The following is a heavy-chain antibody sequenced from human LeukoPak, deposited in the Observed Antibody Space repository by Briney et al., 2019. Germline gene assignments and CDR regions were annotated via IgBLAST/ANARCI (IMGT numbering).Heavy chain of an antibody. D-gene: IGHD2-15*01. CDR3: ARDLAVGYFDY. V-gene: IGHV3-53*04. CDR2: IYSGGST. J-gene: IGHJ4*02. Sequence: AGGSLRLSCAASGFTFSDYYVSWVRQAPGKGLEWVSVIYSGGSTYYADSVKGRFTISRHNSKNTLYLQMNSLRAEDTAVYYCARDLAVGYFDYWGQGTLVTVSS. CDR1: GFTFSDYY.